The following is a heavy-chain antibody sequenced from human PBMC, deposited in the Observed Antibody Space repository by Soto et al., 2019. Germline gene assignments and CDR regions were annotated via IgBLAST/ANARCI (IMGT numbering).Heavy chain of an antibody. CDR3: AKTFGSNWLLDY. CDR1: GFTFSDYA. CDR2: RSGSGGSI. Sequence: EVQLLESGGGLVQPGGSLRLSCAGSGFTFSDYAISWVRQAPGKGLEWVSARSGSGGSIYYADFVKGRFTISRDNSKNTVYLQMSSLRGEDTAIYYCAKTFGSNWLLDYWGRGTLVTVSS. J-gene: IGHJ4*02. V-gene: IGHV3-23*01. D-gene: IGHD1-1*01.